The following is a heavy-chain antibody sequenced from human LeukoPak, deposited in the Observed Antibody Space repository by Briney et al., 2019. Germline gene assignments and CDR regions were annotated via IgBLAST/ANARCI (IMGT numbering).Heavy chain of an antibody. V-gene: IGHV1-46*01. J-gene: IGHJ6*04. CDR2: INPSGGST. D-gene: IGHD6-19*01. CDR3: ARAGFSSGWSWGYYGMDV. Sequence: ASVKVPCKASGYTFTSYYMHWVRQAPGQGLEWMGIINPSGGSTSYAQKFQGRVTMTRDTSTSTVYMELSSLRSEDTAVYYCARAGFSSGWSWGYYGMDVWGKGTTVTVSS. CDR1: GYTFTSYY.